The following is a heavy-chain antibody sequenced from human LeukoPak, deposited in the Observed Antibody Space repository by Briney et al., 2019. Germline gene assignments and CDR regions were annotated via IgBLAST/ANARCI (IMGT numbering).Heavy chain of an antibody. Sequence: GGPLRLSCAASGFTFSSYLMSWVRQAPGKGLEWVADINLDGSEKYYVDSVKGRFTISRDNAKNSLNLHMNSLRAEDTAVYYCAREGTRGFFDSWGQGTLVTVSS. CDR3: AREGTRGFFDS. CDR1: GFTFSSYL. D-gene: IGHD1/OR15-1a*01. J-gene: IGHJ4*02. CDR2: INLDGSEK. V-gene: IGHV3-7*01.